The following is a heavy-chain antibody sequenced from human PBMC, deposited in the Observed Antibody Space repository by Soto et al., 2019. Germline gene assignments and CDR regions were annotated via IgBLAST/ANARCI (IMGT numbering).Heavy chain of an antibody. V-gene: IGHV3-30*03. CDR3: LRRQYDFGDQ. Sequence: QVQLVESGGGVVQPGRSLRLSCVVSGFTFRSYDMHWVRQAPGKGLEWVALITYDGSNKYYADSVKGRFTVSRDNSKNTQYLQMHSLRADDSAVYYCLRRQYDFGDQWGQGTLVTVSS. CDR1: GFTFRSYD. CDR2: ITYDGSNK. D-gene: IGHD3-3*01. J-gene: IGHJ4*02.